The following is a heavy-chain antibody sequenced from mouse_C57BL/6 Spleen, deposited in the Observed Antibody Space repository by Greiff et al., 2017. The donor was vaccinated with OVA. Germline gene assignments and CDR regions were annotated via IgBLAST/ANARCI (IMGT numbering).Heavy chain of an antibody. Sequence: VQLQQPGAELVRPGSSVKLSCKASGYTFTSYWMDWVKPRPGQGLEWIGNIYPSDSETHYNQKFKDKATLTVDKSSSTAYMQLSSLTSEDSAVYYCARRGYDEGYAMDYWGQGTSVTVSS. J-gene: IGHJ4*01. V-gene: IGHV1-61*01. CDR2: IYPSDSET. CDR3: ARRGYDEGYAMDY. CDR1: GYTFTSYW. D-gene: IGHD2-2*01.